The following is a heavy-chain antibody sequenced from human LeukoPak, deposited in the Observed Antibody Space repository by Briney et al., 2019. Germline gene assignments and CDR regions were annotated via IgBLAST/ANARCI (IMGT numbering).Heavy chain of an antibody. D-gene: IGHD6-13*01. V-gene: IGHV3-30*18. CDR3: AKGIRAGTTLGGDY. Sequence: GGSLRLSCAASGFTFSSYGMHWVRQAPGKGLEWVAVISYDGSNKYYADSVKGRFTISRDNSKNTLYLQMNSLRAEDTAVYYCAKGIRAGTTLGGDYWGQGTLVTVSS. J-gene: IGHJ4*02. CDR1: GFTFSSYG. CDR2: ISYDGSNK.